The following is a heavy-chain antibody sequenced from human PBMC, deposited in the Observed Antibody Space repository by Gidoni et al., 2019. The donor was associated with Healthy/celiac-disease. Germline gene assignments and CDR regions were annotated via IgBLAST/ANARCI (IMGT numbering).Heavy chain of an antibody. Sequence: QVQLQESGPGLVKPSETLSITCTVSGGSISSYYWRWIRQPPGKGLEWIGYIYYSVSTNYNPSLKSRVTISVDTSKNQFSLKLSSVTAADTAVYYCARDRRGITIFGVVTDDAFDIWGQGTMVTVSS. D-gene: IGHD3-3*01. CDR1: GGSISSYY. CDR2: IYYSVST. J-gene: IGHJ3*02. CDR3: ARDRRGITIFGVVTDDAFDI. V-gene: IGHV4-59*01.